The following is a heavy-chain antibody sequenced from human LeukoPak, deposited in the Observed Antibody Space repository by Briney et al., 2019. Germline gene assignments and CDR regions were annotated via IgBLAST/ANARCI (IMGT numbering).Heavy chain of an antibody. CDR1: GGSISSYY. CDR2: IYYSGST. Sequence: PSETLSLTCTVSGGSISSYYWSWIRQPPGKGLEWIGYIYYSGSTNYNPSLKSRVTISVDTSKNQFSLKLSSVTAADTAVYYCARAPSLYCGGDCRSTPGAYYYYYYGMDVWGQGTTVTVSS. CDR3: ARAPSLYCGGDCRSTPGAYYYYYYGMDV. J-gene: IGHJ6*02. V-gene: IGHV4-59*01. D-gene: IGHD2-21*02.